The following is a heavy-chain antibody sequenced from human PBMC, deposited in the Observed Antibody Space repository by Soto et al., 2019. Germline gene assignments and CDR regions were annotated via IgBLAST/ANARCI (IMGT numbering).Heavy chain of an antibody. V-gene: IGHV2-5*01. D-gene: IGHD5-12*01. J-gene: IGHJ4*02. Sequence: QITLKESGPTLVKPTQTLTLTCTFSGFSLTTNGLGVAWIRQPPGKALEWLAIIYWNDANLYSPSLRSRLTITKDTSKNQVVLTMTNVDPVDTATYYCAHRGHSDYGLLGYWGQGTLVTVSS. CDR3: AHRGHSDYGLLGY. CDR1: GFSLTTNGLG. CDR2: IYWNDAN.